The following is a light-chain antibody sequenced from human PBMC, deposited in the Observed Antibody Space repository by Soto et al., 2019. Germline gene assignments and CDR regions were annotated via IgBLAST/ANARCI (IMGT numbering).Light chain of an antibody. Sequence: QSVLTQPASVSGSPGQAITISCSGSSSDIGTYNFVSWYQHLPGKAPQLIIFEVDNRPSGVSDRFSASKSGNTASLTSSGLQADDEAEYYCSSYTPPNSYVFGSGTKLTVL. V-gene: IGLV2-14*01. CDR1: SSDIGTYNF. CDR2: EVD. CDR3: SSYTPPNSYV. J-gene: IGLJ1*01.